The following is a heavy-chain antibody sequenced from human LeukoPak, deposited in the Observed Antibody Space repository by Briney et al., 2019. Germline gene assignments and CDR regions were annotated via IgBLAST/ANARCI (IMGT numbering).Heavy chain of an antibody. J-gene: IGHJ6*03. V-gene: IGHV1-2*02. Sequence: GASVKVSCKASGYTFTGYYMHWVRQAPGQGLEWMGWINPNSGGTNYAQKFQGRVTMTRDTSISTAYMELSRLRSDDTAVYYCARDGSSGWSYYYYMDVWGKGTTVTVSS. CDR3: ARDGSSGWSYYYYMDV. CDR1: GYTFTGYY. CDR2: INPNSGGT. D-gene: IGHD6-19*01.